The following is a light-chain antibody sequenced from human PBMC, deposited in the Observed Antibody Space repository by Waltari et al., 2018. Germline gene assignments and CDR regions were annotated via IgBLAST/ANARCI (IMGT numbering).Light chain of an antibody. Sequence: QSVLPQPPSASGTPGQRVTTSCSASSSNFGNHHAYWYQQPPGPAPKLLLYRNDQRPSGVPDRFSGSRSGTSASLAINGLRSEDEADYYCAVWDDSLSGVFGGGTKVTVL. CDR1: SSNFGNHH. J-gene: IGLJ3*02. CDR2: RND. V-gene: IGLV1-47*01. CDR3: AVWDDSLSGV.